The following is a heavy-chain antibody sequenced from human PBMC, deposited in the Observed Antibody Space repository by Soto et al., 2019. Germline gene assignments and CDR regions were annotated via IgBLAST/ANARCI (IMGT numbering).Heavy chain of an antibody. CDR1: GGSISSSSYY. D-gene: IGHD6-13*01. V-gene: IGHV4-39*01. J-gene: IGHJ6*02. CDR3: ASPPAAGTDYYYYGMDV. Sequence: PSETLSLTCTVSGGSISSSSYYWGWIRQPPGKGLEWIGSIYYSGSTYYNPSLKSRVTISVDTSKNQFSLKLSSVTAADTAVYYCASPPAAGTDYYYYGMDVWGQGTTVTVSS. CDR2: IYYSGST.